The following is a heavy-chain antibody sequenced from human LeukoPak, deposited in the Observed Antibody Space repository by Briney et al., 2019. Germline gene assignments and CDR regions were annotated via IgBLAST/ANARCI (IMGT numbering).Heavy chain of an antibody. CDR3: ARLRGSGSYLVDY. D-gene: IGHD3-10*01. V-gene: IGHV5-10-1*04. CDR2: IDPSDSYT. Sequence: GESLRISCKGSGYSFTTCWISWVRQMPGKGLEWMGRIDPSDSYTNYSPSFQGQVTISADKSIRTAYVQWSSLKVSDTAMYYCARLRGSGSYLVDYWGQGTLVTVSS. CDR1: GYSFTTCW. J-gene: IGHJ4*02.